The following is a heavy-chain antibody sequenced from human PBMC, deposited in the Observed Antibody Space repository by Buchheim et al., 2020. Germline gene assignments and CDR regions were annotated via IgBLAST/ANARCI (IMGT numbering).Heavy chain of an antibody. J-gene: IGHJ4*02. CDR3: AMGLAFDY. CDR2: ISYDGSNK. Sequence: QVQLVESGGGVVQPGRSLRLSCAASGFTFSSYGMHWVRQAPGKGLEWVAVISYDGSNKYYADSVKGRFTISRDNSKNTLYLQMNSLRAEDTAVYYCAMGLAFDYWGQGTL. CDR1: GFTFSSYG. D-gene: IGHD6-19*01. V-gene: IGHV3-30*03.